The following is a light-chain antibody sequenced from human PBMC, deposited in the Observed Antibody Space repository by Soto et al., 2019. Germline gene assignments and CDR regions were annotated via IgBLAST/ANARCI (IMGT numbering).Light chain of an antibody. Sequence: EIVLTHSQGTLSLSPGEGATLSCRASQSVSSSYIAWYQQRPGQTPSLLIYGASTRATGITKRFRGSGSGTHFTPPNSKPEPGDFAVYYCQHFGGTTFTFGQGTRLEI. CDR2: GAS. CDR3: QHFGGTTFT. J-gene: IGKJ5*01. V-gene: IGKV3-20*01. CDR1: QSVSSSY.